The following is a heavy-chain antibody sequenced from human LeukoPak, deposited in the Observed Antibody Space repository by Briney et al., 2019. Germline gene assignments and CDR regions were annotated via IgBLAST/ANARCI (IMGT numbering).Heavy chain of an antibody. J-gene: IGHJ1*01. Sequence: PGGSLRLSCAASGFTVSNNRLSWVRQAPGMGLEWVSTIYSDGNTYYPDSVKGRFTISRDGSKNTLYLQLNSLRTEDTAIYYCVRERKGSNSEHWGQGTLVTVSS. D-gene: IGHD1-26*01. V-gene: IGHV3-53*01. CDR3: VRERKGSNSEH. CDR2: IYSDGNT. CDR1: GFTVSNNR.